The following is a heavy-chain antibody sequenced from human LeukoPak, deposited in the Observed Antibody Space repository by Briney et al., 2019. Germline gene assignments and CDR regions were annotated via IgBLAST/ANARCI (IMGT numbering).Heavy chain of an antibody. V-gene: IGHV3-13*01. J-gene: IGHJ4*02. Sequence: GGSLRLSCAASGFTFSSYDMHWVRQATGKGLEWVSAIGTAGDTYYPGSVKGRFTISRENAKNSLYLQMNSLRAGDTAVYYCARVTGYVMEDYFDYWGQGTLVTVSS. D-gene: IGHD6-13*01. CDR3: ARVTGYVMEDYFDY. CDR2: IGTAGDT. CDR1: GFTFSSYD.